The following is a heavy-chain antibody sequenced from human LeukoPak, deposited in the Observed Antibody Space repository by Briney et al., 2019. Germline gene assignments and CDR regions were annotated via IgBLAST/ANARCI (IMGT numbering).Heavy chain of an antibody. CDR1: GYTFTSHG. Sequence: GASVKVSCKASGYTFTSHGLSWVRQAPGQGLEWMGRISAYNGDTKYAQKIQGRVTMTTDTATSTAYMELMSLRSDDTAVYYCARDRGSYCSGGSCYGPHIDYWGQGTLVTVFS. CDR3: ARDRGSYCSGGSCYGPHIDY. D-gene: IGHD2-15*01. CDR2: ISAYNGDT. V-gene: IGHV1-18*01. J-gene: IGHJ4*02.